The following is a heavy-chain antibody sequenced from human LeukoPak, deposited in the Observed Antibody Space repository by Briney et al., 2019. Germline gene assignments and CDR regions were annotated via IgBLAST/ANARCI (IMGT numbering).Heavy chain of an antibody. V-gene: IGHV3-9*01. Sequence: PGGSLRLSCAASGFTFDDYAMHWVRQAPGKGLEWVSGISWNSGSIGYADSVKGRFTISRDNAKNSLYLQMNSLRAEDTAVYYCARAYTPRRYSSGWWGFDYWGQGTLVTVSS. D-gene: IGHD6-19*01. J-gene: IGHJ4*02. CDR3: ARAYTPRRYSSGWWGFDY. CDR2: ISWNSGSI. CDR1: GFTFDDYA.